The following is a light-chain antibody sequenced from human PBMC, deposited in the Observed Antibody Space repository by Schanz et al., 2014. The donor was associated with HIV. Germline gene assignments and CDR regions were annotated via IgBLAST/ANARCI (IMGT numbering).Light chain of an antibody. CDR3: QQYGSSPRT. V-gene: IGKV3-15*01. J-gene: IGKJ1*01. Sequence: EIVMTQSPATLSVSPGERATLSCRASQYVSSNLAWYQQRPGQAPRLLIYGASTRASGIPARFSGSGSGTDFTLTISRLEPEDFAVYYCQQYGSSPRTFGQGTKVEIK. CDR1: QYVSSN. CDR2: GAS.